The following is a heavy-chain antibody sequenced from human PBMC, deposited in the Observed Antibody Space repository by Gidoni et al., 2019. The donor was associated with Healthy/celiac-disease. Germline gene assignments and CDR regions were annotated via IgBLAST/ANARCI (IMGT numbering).Heavy chain of an antibody. V-gene: IGHV3-30*01. CDR2: ISYDGSNK. D-gene: IGHD6-25*01. CDR3: AREAATTRAEYFQH. J-gene: IGHJ1*01. CDR1: GFTFSSYA. Sequence: QVQLVGSGGGVVQPGSSLRPSCTAAGFTFSSYAMHWVRQDPGKGRACVEVISYDGSNKYYADSVKGRFTISRYNSKTTLYLQMNSLRAEDTAVYYCAREAATTRAEYFQHWGQGTLVTVSS.